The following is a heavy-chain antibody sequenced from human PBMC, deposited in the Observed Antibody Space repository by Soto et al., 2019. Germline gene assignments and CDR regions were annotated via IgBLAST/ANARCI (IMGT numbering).Heavy chain of an antibody. Sequence: EVQLVESGGGLVKPGGSLRLSCAASGFTFSSYTMKWVRQAPGKGLEWVASISSSYYIKYADSVKCRFTISRDNAKNSLYLQMNSLRAEDTAVYYCARGDVVVLTATSNFDYWGQGTLVTVSS. CDR2: ISSSYYI. CDR1: GFTFSSYT. D-gene: IGHD2-21*02. V-gene: IGHV3-21*01. J-gene: IGHJ4*02. CDR3: ARGDVVVLTATSNFDY.